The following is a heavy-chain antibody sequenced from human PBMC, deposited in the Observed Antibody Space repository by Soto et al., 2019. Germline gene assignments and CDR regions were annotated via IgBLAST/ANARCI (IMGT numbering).Heavy chain of an antibody. CDR2: ISGSGIST. Sequence: EVQLLESGGGLVQPGGSLRLSCAASGFTFSNYAMTWVRQAPGKGLEWVSAISGSGISTFYADSVKGRFTISRDNSKNTLYLQMNSLRAADTAVYYCARDSAECASSSCYGFFGYWGQGTLVTVSS. CDR3: ARDSAECASSSCYGFFGY. D-gene: IGHD2-2*01. CDR1: GFTFSNYA. J-gene: IGHJ4*02. V-gene: IGHV3-23*01.